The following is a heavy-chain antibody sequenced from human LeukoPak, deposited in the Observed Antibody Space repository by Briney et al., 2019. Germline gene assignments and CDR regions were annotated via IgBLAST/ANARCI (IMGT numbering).Heavy chain of an antibody. CDR1: GGSFSAYY. V-gene: IGHV4-59*01. D-gene: IGHD3-16*02. CDR3: ARSDTSGGVIAFDAFDI. J-gene: IGHJ3*02. CDR2: IYYSGST. Sequence: SETLSLTCAVYGGSFSAYYWSWIRQPPGKGLEWIAYIYYSGSTNYNPSLKSRVTISIDTSKNQFSLKVSSVTAADTAIYYCARSDTSGGVIAFDAFDIWGQGTTVTVSS.